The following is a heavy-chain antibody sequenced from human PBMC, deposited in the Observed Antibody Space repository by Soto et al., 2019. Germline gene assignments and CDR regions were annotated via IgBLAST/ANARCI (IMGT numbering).Heavy chain of an antibody. J-gene: IGHJ5*02. D-gene: IGHD3-3*01. CDR1: GFTFSSYA. CDR2: ISGSGGST. CDR3: AKDRAGFLEWLLSNWFDP. Sequence: GGSLRLSCAASGFTFSSYAMSWVRQAPGKGLEWVSAISGSGGSTYYADSVKGRFTISRDNSKNTLYLQMNSLRAEDTAVYYCAKDRAGFLEWLLSNWFDPWGQGTLVTVSS. V-gene: IGHV3-23*01.